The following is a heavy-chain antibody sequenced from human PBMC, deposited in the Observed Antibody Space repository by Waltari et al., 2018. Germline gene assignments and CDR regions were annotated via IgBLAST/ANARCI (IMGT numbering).Heavy chain of an antibody. D-gene: IGHD3-3*01. CDR3: AREALRRYYDFWSGYSPFDP. J-gene: IGHJ5*02. CDR2: IWYDGSNK. CDR1: GFTFSSYG. Sequence: QVQLVESGGGVVQPGRSLRLSCAASGFTFSSYGMHWVRQAPGKGLEWVAVIWYDGSNKDYADSVKGRFTISRDNSKNTLYLKMNSLRAEDTAVYYCAREALRRYYDFWSGYSPFDPWGQGTLVTVSS. V-gene: IGHV3-33*01.